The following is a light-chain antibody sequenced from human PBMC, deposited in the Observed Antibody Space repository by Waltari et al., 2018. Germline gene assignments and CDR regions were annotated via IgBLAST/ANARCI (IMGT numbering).Light chain of an antibody. CDR2: SDY. Sequence: SVLTQPPSASGTPGQTVTLPCSGSHFNMGSNTVKWYQQPPGTAPKLLIYSDYQRPSGVPDRFSASKSGTSASLAISGLQSEDEADYYCSSWDDRLSGVVFGEGTKLTVL. CDR3: SSWDDRLSGVV. J-gene: IGLJ3*02. CDR1: HFNMGSNT. V-gene: IGLV1-44*01.